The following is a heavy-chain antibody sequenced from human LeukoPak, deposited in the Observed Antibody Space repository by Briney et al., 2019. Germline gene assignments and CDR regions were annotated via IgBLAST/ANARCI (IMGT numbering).Heavy chain of an antibody. J-gene: IGHJ5*02. CDR1: GGSISSYY. D-gene: IGHD4-17*01. Sequence: SETLSLTCTVSGGSISSYYWSWIRQPPGKGLEWIGYIYYSGSTNYNPSLKSRATISVDTSKNQFFLKLSSVTAADTAVYYCARGRHGDFGNWFDAWGQGTPVIVAS. CDR2: IYYSGST. V-gene: IGHV4-59*01. CDR3: ARGRHGDFGNWFDA.